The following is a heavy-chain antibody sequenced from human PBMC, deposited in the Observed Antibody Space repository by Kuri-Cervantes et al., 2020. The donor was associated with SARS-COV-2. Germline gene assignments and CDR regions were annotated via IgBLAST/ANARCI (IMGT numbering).Heavy chain of an antibody. V-gene: IGHV4-39*01. Sequence: SETLSLTCTVSGGSISSGDYYWSWIRQPPGKGLEWIGSIYYSGSTYYNPSLKSRVTISVDTSKNQFSLKLSSVTAADTAVYYCARQGPSIAAPGRRWFDPWGQGTLVTVSS. D-gene: IGHD6-6*01. J-gene: IGHJ5*02. CDR1: GGSISSGDYY. CDR2: IYYSGST. CDR3: ARQGPSIAAPGRRWFDP.